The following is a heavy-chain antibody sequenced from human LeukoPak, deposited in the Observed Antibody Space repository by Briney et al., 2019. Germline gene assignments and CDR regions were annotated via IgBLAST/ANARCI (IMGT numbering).Heavy chain of an antibody. CDR1: GFTFSSYS. D-gene: IGHD4-23*01. V-gene: IGHV3-21*01. Sequence: KAGGSLRLSCAASGFTFSSYSMNWVRQAPGKGLEWVSSISSSSSYIYYADSVKGRFTISRDNAKNSLYLQMNSLRAEDTAVYYCASIPHWTTVVISDIWGQGTMVTVSS. CDR3: ASIPHWTTVVISDI. J-gene: IGHJ3*02. CDR2: ISSSSSYI.